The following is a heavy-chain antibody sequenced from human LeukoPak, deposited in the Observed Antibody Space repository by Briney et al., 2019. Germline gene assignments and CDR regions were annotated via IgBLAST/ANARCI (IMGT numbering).Heavy chain of an antibody. V-gene: IGHV3-11*01. J-gene: IGHJ4*02. D-gene: IGHD6-13*01. CDR1: GFTFSDYY. CDR3: ARAPYSSSWYFFDY. Sequence: GGSLRLSCAASGFTFSDYYMTWIRQAPGKGLAWVSYISSSSGRKISYADSVKGRFTISRDNAKNSLYLQMNSLRAEDTAVYYCARAPYSSSWYFFDYWGQGTLVTVSP. CDR2: ISSSSGRKI.